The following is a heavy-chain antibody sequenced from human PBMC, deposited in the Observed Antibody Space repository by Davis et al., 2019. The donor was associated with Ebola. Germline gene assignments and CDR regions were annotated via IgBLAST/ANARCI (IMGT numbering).Heavy chain of an antibody. CDR2: ISCSTSYL. V-gene: IGHV3-21*01. Sequence: PGGSLRLSCAASGFTFSTYTMNWVRQAPGKGLEWVSSISCSTSYLYYADSLKVRFTISRDNAKNSLYLQMNSLRAEDTAVYYCTRDYNFWSGYYTSFDYWGQGTLVTVSS. CDR1: GFTFSTYT. D-gene: IGHD3-3*01. J-gene: IGHJ4*02. CDR3: TRDYNFWSGYYTSFDY.